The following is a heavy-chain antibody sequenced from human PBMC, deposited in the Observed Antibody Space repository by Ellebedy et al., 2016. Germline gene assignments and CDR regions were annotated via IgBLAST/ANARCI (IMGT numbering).Heavy chain of an antibody. CDR2: IYPDDSRT. J-gene: IGHJ4*02. D-gene: IGHD1-26*01. CDR3: ARRGRSGSPEGEVDY. V-gene: IGHV5-51*01. Sequence: GESLKISCKGSGYNFFGYWIVWVRQMPEKGLEWMGIIYPDDSRTRYSPFFQGQVTMSADKSIDTAYLQWSSLKASDTAMYYCARRGRSGSPEGEVDYWGQGTLVTISS. CDR1: GYNFFGYW.